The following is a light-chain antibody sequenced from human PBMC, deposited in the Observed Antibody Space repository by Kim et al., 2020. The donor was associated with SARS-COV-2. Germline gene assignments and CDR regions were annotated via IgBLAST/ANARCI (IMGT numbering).Light chain of an antibody. CDR3: AAWGDSQNGWV. V-gene: IGLV1-44*01. CDR1: ISNVGSNP. CDR2: STT. J-gene: IGLJ3*02. Sequence: GQRVTMSCSEGISNVGSNPGHWYQKGPGKAPKLLIHSTTQRPSGVPDGCSGSKSGTSASLAISGLQSADEADYYCAAWGDSQNGWVFGGGTQLTVL.